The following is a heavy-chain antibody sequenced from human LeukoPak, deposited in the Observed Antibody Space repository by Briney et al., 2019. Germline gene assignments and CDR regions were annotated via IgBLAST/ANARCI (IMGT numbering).Heavy chain of an antibody. J-gene: IGHJ6*03. Sequence: SETLSLTCAVYGGSFSGYYWSWIRQPPGKGLEWIGEINHSGSTNYNPSLKSRVTMSVDTSKNQFSLKLSSVIAADTAVYYCASRNRITVFGVITEYYMDVWGEGTTVTVSS. CDR1: GGSFSGYY. V-gene: IGHV4-34*01. D-gene: IGHD3-3*01. CDR2: INHSGST. CDR3: ASRNRITVFGVITEYYMDV.